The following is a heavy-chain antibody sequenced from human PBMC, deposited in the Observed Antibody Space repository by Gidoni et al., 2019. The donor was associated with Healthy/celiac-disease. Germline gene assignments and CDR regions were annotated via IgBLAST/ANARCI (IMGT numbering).Heavy chain of an antibody. CDR2: INPSGGIT. J-gene: IGHJ4*02. D-gene: IGHD3-16*02. Sequence: VQLVQSGAEVKKPGAAVKVSCKASGYTFTSYHMHWVRQAPGQGLEWMGIINPSGGITSYAQKFQGRVTMTRDTSTSTVYMELSSLRSEDTAVYYCATHLVELSLSTSWGQGTLVTVSS. CDR1: GYTFTSYH. CDR3: ATHLVELSLSTS. V-gene: IGHV1-46*01.